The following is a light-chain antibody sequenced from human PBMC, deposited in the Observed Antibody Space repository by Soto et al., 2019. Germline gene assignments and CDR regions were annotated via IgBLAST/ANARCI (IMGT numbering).Light chain of an antibody. CDR2: GAS. J-gene: IGKJ2*01. Sequence: EMVMTQSPATLSVSPGERATLSCMASQNLSRNVAWYQQQPGQAPRLLIYGASTRATGIPARFSGSGSGTDFTLTISSLQSEDFAVYYCQQYDNWPHTFGQGTKLEIK. CDR3: QQYDNWPHT. V-gene: IGKV3-15*01. CDR1: QNLSRN.